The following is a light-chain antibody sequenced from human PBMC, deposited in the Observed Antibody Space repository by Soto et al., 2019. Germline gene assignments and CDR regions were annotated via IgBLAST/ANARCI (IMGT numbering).Light chain of an antibody. CDR3: QQYNNWPLT. V-gene: IGKV3-15*01. J-gene: IGKJ4*01. Sequence: IVLTQSPGTLALSPGEIGTLSCRASQSVSSNLAWYQQKPGQAPRLLIYGASTRATGIPARFSGSGSGTEFTLTISSLQSEDFAVYYCQQYNNWPLTFGGGTKVDIK. CDR1: QSVSSN. CDR2: GAS.